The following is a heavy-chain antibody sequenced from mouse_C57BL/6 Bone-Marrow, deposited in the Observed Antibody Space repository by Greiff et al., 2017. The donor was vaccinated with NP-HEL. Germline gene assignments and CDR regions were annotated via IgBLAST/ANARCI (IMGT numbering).Heavy chain of an antibody. CDR2: ISDGGSYT. CDR1: GFTFSSYA. D-gene: IGHD1-1*01. J-gene: IGHJ3*01. V-gene: IGHV5-4*03. CDR3: AKSLYYGSSYERFAY. Sequence: EVKLMESGGGLVKPGGSLKLSCAASGFTFSSYAMSWVRQTPEKRLEWVATISDGGSYTYYPDNVKGRFTISRDNAKSNLYLQMSHLKSEDTAMYYCAKSLYYGSSYERFAYWGQGTLVTVSA.